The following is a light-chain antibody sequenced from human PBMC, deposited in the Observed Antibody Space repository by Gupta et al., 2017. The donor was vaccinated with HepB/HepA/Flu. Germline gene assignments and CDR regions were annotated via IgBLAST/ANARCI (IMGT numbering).Light chain of an antibody. CDR2: LGS. J-gene: IGKJ1*01. V-gene: IGKV2-28*01. CDR1: QSLLHSNGYNY. Sequence: VITQSSLSLTLTPGQPDSISRRSSQSLLHSNGYNYLDWYLQKPGQSPQLLIYLGSNRASGVPDRFRGSGSGTDFTLKISRVEAEDVVVYYCMQALQTLRTFGQGTKVEIK. CDR3: MQALQTLRT.